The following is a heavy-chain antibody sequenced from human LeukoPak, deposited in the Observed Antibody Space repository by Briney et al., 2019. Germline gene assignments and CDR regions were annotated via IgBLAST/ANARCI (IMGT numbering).Heavy chain of an antibody. CDR3: ARGTAAAAGIDY. Sequence: GGSLRLSCAASGFTFSSYWVHWVRQAPGKGLVWVSHIDSDGSGTTYGDSAKGRFTISRDNAKNTLYLQMNSLRAEDTAVYYCARGTAAAAGIDYWGQGILVTVSS. CDR2: IDSDGSGT. D-gene: IGHD6-13*01. CDR1: GFTFSSYW. J-gene: IGHJ4*02. V-gene: IGHV3-74*01.